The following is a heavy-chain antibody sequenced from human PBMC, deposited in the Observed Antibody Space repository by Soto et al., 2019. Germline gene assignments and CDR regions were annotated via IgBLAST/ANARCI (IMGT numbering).Heavy chain of an antibody. Sequence: GGSLRLSCVACGFTFSSHWMTWVRQAPGKGLEWVANINRDGTDKYYADSMKGRFTTSRDNAKNSLYLQMNSLRAEDTALYYCAKDVTTVTTDAIDYWGQGTLITVSS. V-gene: IGHV3-7*03. J-gene: IGHJ4*01. CDR2: INRDGTDK. CDR1: GFTFSSHW. CDR3: AKDVTTVTTDAIDY. D-gene: IGHD4-17*01.